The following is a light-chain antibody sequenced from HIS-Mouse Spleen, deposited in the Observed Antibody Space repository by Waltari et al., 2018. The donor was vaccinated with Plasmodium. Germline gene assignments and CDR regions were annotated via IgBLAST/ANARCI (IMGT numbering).Light chain of an antibody. J-gene: IGKJ2*01. CDR3: QQDYNLPYT. V-gene: IGKV3D-7*01. Sequence: EIVMTQSPATLSLSPGERATLSCRASQSVSSSYLSWYQQKPGQAPRLLIYGACTRATGIPAQLSGSGSGTDFTLTISSLQPEDYAVYYCQQDYNLPYTFGQGTKLEIK. CDR2: GAC. CDR1: QSVSSSY.